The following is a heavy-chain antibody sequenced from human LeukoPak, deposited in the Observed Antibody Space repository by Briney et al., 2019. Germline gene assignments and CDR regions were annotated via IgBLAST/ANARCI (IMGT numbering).Heavy chain of an antibody. D-gene: IGHD1-7*01. V-gene: IGHV1-58*01. Sequence: SVKVSCKTSGFTFATSSVQWVRQARGQRLEWIGWNVARSGNTNHAQIFQERVSITRDMSTSTAYLELSSLRVEDTAVYYCAADPGLTATTLLNAFDIWGQGTLVTVSS. CDR1: GFTFATSS. J-gene: IGHJ3*02. CDR3: AADPGLTATTLLNAFDI. CDR2: NVARSGNT.